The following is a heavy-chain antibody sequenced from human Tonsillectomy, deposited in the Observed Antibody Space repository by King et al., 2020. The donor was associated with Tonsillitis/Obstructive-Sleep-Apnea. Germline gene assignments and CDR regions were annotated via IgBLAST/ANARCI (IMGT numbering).Heavy chain of an antibody. CDR2: ISSNGGST. V-gene: IGHV3-64*01. CDR1: GFTFSSYA. J-gene: IGHJ4*02. CDR3: AREHSGSSGYYQLFDY. Sequence: VQLVQSGGGLVQPGGSLRLSCAASGFTFSSYAMHWVRQAPGKGLEYVSAISSNGGSTYYANSVKGRFTISRDNSKNTLYLQMGSLRAEDMAVYYCAREHSGSSGYYQLFDYWGQGTLVTVSS. D-gene: IGHD3-22*01.